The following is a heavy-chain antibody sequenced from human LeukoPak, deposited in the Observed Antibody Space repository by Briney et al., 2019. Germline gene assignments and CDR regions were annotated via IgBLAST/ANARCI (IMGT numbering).Heavy chain of an antibody. CDR2: FIGADGDT. Sequence: GGSLRLSCAASGFNFINFPMTWFRQAPGKGLEWVSFIGADGDTNYAESAKARFTISRDNSEKTLFLEMHTLRVEDTAVYYCAKWNRMANREFFDWGQGTLVVVAS. CDR3: AKWNRMANREFFD. D-gene: IGHD5-24*01. J-gene: IGHJ4*02. CDR1: GFNFINFP. V-gene: IGHV3-23*01.